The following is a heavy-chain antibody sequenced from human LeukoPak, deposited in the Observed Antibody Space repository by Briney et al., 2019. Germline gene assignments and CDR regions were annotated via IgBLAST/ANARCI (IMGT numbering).Heavy chain of an antibody. CDR3: ARGVLWGSSYYFDY. J-gene: IGHJ4*02. Sequence: GASVKVSCKASGYTFTSYDINWVRQATRQGLEWMGWMNPNSGNTGYAQKFQGGVTITRNTSISTAYMELSSLRSEDTAVYYCARGVLWGSSYYFDYWGQGTLVTVSS. CDR2: MNPNSGNT. CDR1: GYTFTSYD. D-gene: IGHD3-16*01. V-gene: IGHV1-8*03.